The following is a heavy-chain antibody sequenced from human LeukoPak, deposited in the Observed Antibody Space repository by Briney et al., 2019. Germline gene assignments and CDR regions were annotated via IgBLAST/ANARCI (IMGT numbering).Heavy chain of an antibody. CDR2: ISWNSGSI. Sequence: GGSLRLSCAASGFTFDDYAMHWVRQAPGKGLEWVSGISWNSGSIGYADSVKGRFTISRDNAKNSLYLQMNSLRAEDTALYYCAKGDTAMVYNWFDPWGQGTLVTVSS. CDR3: AKGDTAMVYNWFDP. V-gene: IGHV3-9*01. D-gene: IGHD5-18*01. J-gene: IGHJ5*02. CDR1: GFTFDDYA.